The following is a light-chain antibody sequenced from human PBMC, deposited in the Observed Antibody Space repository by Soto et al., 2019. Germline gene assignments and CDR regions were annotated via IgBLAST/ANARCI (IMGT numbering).Light chain of an antibody. CDR1: QSVSSSY. CDR2: GAS. Sequence: EVVLTQSPFTLSFSPVGRCTLSCMASQSVSSSYLAWYQQKPGQAPRLLIYGASSRATGIPDRFSGSGSGTDFTPTISRLEPEDSAVYYCQQYGSSPTWTFGQGTKVDIK. J-gene: IGKJ1*01. V-gene: IGKV3-20*01. CDR3: QQYGSSPTWT.